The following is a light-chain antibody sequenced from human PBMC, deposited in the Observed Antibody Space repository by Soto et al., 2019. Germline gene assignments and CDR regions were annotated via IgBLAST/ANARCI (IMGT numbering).Light chain of an antibody. CDR2: DVS. J-gene: IGLJ1*01. CDR3: CSHAGSYIYV. V-gene: IGLV2-11*01. CDR1: SSDVGGYNY. Sequence: QSVLTQPRSVSGSPGQSVTISCTGTSSDVGGYNYVSWYQQHPGKAPKLMIYDVSKRPSGVPDRFSGFKSGNTASPTISGLQAEDEADYSCCSHAGSYIYVFGTGTKVTVL.